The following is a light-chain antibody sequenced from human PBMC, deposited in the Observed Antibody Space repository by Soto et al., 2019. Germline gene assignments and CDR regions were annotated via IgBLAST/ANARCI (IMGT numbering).Light chain of an antibody. Sequence: QTVVTQEPSLTVSPGGTVTLTCASSTGAVTSGYYPNWFQQKPGQAPRALIYSTSNTHSWTPARFSGSLLGGKAALTLSGVQPEDEAEYYCLLYYGGYVVFGGGTKLTVL. CDR2: STS. CDR3: LLYYGGYVV. V-gene: IGLV7-43*01. CDR1: TGAVTSGYY. J-gene: IGLJ2*01.